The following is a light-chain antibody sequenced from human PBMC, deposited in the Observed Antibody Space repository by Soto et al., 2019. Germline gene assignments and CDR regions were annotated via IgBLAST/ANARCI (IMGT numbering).Light chain of an antibody. V-gene: IGLV2-11*01. CDR1: NSNIGNYNY. J-gene: IGLJ1*01. CDR2: DVS. CDR3: GSYTTSSNYV. Sequence: QSALTQPRSVSGSPGQSVTISCTGGNSNIGNYNYVSWYQQHPGKAPKLMIYDVSHRPSGVSHRFSGSKSGNTASLTISGLQAEDEADYYCGSYTTSSNYVFGTGTKVTVL.